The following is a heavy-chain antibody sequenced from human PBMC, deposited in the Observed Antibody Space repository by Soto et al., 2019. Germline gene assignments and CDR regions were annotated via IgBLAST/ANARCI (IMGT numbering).Heavy chain of an antibody. CDR2: IIPILGLA. Sequence: QVQLAQSGAEVKKPGSSVKVSCKASGGTFSSYTISWVRQAPGQGLEWMGRIIPILGLANYAQKFQGRVTITADKSTGTAYRELSSLRSEDTAVYYCANPPRYWGQGTLVTVSS. J-gene: IGHJ4*02. CDR1: GGTFSSYT. V-gene: IGHV1-69*02. CDR3: ANPPRY.